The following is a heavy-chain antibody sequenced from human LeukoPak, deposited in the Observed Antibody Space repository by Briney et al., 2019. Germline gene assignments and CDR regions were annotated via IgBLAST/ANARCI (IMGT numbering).Heavy chain of an antibody. D-gene: IGHD6-13*01. CDR1: GYTFTSYD. CDR3: ARDRYSSLHLDY. J-gene: IGHJ4*02. V-gene: IGHV1-2*02. Sequence: ASVKVSCKASGYTFTSYDINWVRQAPGQGLEWMGWINPNSGGTNYAQKFQGRVTMTRDTSISTAYMELSRLRSDDTAVYYCARDRYSSLHLDYWGQGTLVTVSS. CDR2: INPNSGGT.